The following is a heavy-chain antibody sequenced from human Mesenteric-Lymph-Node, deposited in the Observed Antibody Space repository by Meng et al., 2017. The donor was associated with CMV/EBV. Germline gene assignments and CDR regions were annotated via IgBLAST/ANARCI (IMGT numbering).Heavy chain of an antibody. V-gene: IGHV1-46*01. J-gene: IGHJ5*02. CDR2: INPSGGST. CDR1: GYTFTSYY. Sequence: ASVKVSCKASGYTFTSYYMHWVRQAPGQGLEWMGIINPSGGSTSYAQKFQGRVTMTRDTSTSTVYMELSSLRSEDTAVYYCARQSEYNSGWYGGLGWFDPWGQGTLVTVSS. CDR3: ARQSEYNSGWYGGLGWFDP. D-gene: IGHD6-13*01.